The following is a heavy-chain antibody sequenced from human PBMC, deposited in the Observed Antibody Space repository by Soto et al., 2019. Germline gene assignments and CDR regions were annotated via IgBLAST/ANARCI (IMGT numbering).Heavy chain of an antibody. D-gene: IGHD2-2*01. J-gene: IGHJ6*02. CDR3: ARGRGVPAARNYYYYYGMDV. CDR2: IIPIFGTA. CDR1: GGTFSSYA. V-gene: IGHV1-69*01. Sequence: QVQLVQSGAEVKKPGSSVKVSCKASGGTFSSYAISWVRQAPGQGLEWMGGIIPIFGTANYAQKFQGRVTITAAESTSTAYMELSSLRSEDTAVYYCARGRGVPAARNYYYYYGMDVWGQGTTVTVSS.